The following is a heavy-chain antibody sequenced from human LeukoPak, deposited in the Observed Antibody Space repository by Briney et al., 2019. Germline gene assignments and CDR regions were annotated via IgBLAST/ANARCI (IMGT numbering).Heavy chain of an antibody. CDR1: GGSFSGYY. CDR2: INHSGST. J-gene: IGHJ5*02. Sequence: SETLSLTCAVYGGSFSGYYWSWIRQPPGRGLEWIGEINHSGSTNYNPSLKSRVTISVDTSKNQFSLKLSSVTGADTAVYYCARGYNWFDPWGQGTLVTVSS. V-gene: IGHV4-34*01. CDR3: ARGYNWFDP.